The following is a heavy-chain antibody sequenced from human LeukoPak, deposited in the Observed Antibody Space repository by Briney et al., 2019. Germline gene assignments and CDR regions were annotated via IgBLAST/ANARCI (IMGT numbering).Heavy chain of an antibody. CDR3: AKAGEVGATYYFDY. V-gene: IGHV3-23*01. CDR2: ISGSGGST. CDR1: GFTFSSYE. J-gene: IGHJ4*02. Sequence: GGSLRLSCAASGFTFSSYEMNWVRQAPGKGLEWVSTISGSGGSTYYADSVKGRFTISRDNSKNTLYLQMNSLRAEDTAVYYCAKAGEVGATYYFDYWGQGTLVTVSS. D-gene: IGHD1-26*01.